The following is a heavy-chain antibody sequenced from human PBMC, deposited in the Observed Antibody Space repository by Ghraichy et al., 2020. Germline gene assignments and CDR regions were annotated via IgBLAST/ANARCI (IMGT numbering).Heavy chain of an antibody. Sequence: GGSLRLSCAASGFTFSDYYMSWIRQAPGKGLEWVSYITTSGNSIYYADSVKGRFTISRDNAKNSLFLQMNSLRAEDTAVYYCARDHSNSSGYYYDYWGLGTLVTVSS. CDR3: ARDHSNSSGYYYDY. D-gene: IGHD3-22*01. J-gene: IGHJ4*02. V-gene: IGHV3-11*01. CDR2: ITTSGNSI. CDR1: GFTFSDYY.